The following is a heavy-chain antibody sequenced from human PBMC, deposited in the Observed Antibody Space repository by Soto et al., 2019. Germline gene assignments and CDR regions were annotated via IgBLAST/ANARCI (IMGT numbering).Heavy chain of an antibody. Sequence: EVQLLESGGGLVQPGGSLRLSCAASGFSFSSYAMNWVRQAPGEGLEWVSAISGSGSSTYYADSVKGRFTISRDNSKNTLYLRMSSLRAEDTAVYYCAKDLNYYGTGRPAYFDYWGQGTLVTVSS. J-gene: IGHJ4*02. CDR1: GFSFSSYA. D-gene: IGHD3-10*01. CDR3: AKDLNYYGTGRPAYFDY. CDR2: ISGSGSST. V-gene: IGHV3-23*01.